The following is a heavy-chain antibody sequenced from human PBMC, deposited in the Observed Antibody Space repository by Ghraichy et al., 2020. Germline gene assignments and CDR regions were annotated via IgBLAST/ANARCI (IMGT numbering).Heavy chain of an antibody. CDR3: AGGSGSYSDY. J-gene: IGHJ4*02. CDR2: IYYSGST. CDR1: GGSISSYY. Sequence: SETQTPTCTVSGGSISSYYWSWIRQPPGKGLEWIGYIYYSGSTNYNPSLKSRVTISVDTSKNQFSLKLSSVTAADTAVYYCAGGSGSYSDYWGQGTLVTVSS. D-gene: IGHD1-26*01. V-gene: IGHV4-59*01.